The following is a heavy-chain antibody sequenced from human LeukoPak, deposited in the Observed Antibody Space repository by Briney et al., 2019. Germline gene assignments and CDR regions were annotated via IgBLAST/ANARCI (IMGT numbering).Heavy chain of an antibody. J-gene: IGHJ4*02. CDR3: SRENGAFSPFGY. Sequence: SGTLSLTCVVSGGCITSTNWWIWVRQPPGQGLEWIGEVSLSGLTNYNPSLSSRVIMALDTSKNHLSLHLTSVTAADTAVYYCSRENGAFSPFGYWGQGYLVTVLS. CDR2: VSLSGLT. CDR1: GGCITSTNW. V-gene: IGHV4-4*02. D-gene: IGHD2-8*01.